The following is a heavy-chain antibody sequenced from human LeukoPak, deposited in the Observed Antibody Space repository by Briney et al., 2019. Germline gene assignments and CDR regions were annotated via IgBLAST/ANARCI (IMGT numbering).Heavy chain of an antibody. CDR3: ARDDYGDYDKTYYFDY. Sequence: SGTLSLTCAVSGGSISSNNWWSWVRQPPGKGLEWIGEIYHSGSTKYNPSLKSRVTISVDKSKNQFSLKLSSVTAADTAVYYCARDDYGDYDKTYYFDYWGQGTLVTVSS. J-gene: IGHJ4*02. CDR1: GGSISSNNW. D-gene: IGHD4-17*01. CDR2: IYHSGST. V-gene: IGHV4-4*02.